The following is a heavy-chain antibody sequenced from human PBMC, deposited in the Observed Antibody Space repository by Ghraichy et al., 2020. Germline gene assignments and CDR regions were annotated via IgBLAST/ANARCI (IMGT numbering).Heavy chain of an antibody. J-gene: IGHJ4*02. CDR3: ARDPYGDYKYGGTDY. CDR1: GFSFSRHW. D-gene: IGHD4-17*01. CDR2: IKADGSER. Sequence: GGSLRLSCSGSGFSFSRHWMSWVRQAPRKGLEWVASIKADGSERHYVDSLKGRFTISRDNAENSVSLEMNSLRDEDTAIYYCARDPYGDYKYGGTDYWGQGTLVAVSS. V-gene: IGHV3-7*01.